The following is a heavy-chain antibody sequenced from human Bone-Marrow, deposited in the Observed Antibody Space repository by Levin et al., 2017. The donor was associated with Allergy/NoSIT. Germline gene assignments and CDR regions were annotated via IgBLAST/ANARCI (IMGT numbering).Heavy chain of an antibody. CDR2: YDLEDGET. Sequence: ASVKVSCKVYGYTLTDLSIHWVRQAPGKGLEWMGGYDLEDGETVYAQKFQGRITMTEDTSTDTAYMELSGLKSEDTAVYYCATSEATKYYYYGFDVWGQGTTVTVSS. J-gene: IGHJ6*02. CDR3: ATSEATKYYYYGFDV. V-gene: IGHV1-24*01. CDR1: GYTLTDLS.